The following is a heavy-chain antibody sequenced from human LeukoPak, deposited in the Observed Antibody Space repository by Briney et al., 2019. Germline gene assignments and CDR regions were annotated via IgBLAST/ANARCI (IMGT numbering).Heavy chain of an antibody. J-gene: IGHJ4*02. D-gene: IGHD2/OR15-2a*01. V-gene: IGHV3-74*01. CDR1: ANYW. CDR3: VSFYETY. CDR2: INSDGSWT. Sequence: PGGSLRLSCVASANYWMHWVRQAPGKGLVWVSHINSDGSWTSYADSVKGRFTISKDNAKNTVYLRMNSLRAEDTAVYYCVSFYETYWGRGTLVTVSS.